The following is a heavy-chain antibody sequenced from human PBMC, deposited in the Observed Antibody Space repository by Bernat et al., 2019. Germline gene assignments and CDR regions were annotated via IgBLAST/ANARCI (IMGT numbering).Heavy chain of an antibody. D-gene: IGHD6-13*01. CDR2: INPNSGGT. CDR1: GYTFTGYY. J-gene: IGHJ4*02. Sequence: QVQLVQSGAEVKKPGASVKVSCKASGYTFTGYYMHWVRQAPGQGLEWMGWINPNSGGTNYAQKFQGWVTMTRDTSISTAYMELRRLRSDDTAVYYCATSSKYSSSWYDYWGQGTLVTVSS. CDR3: ATSSKYSSSWYDY. V-gene: IGHV1-2*04.